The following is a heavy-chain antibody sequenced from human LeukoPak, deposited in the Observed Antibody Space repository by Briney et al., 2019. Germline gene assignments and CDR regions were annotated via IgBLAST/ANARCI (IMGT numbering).Heavy chain of an antibody. V-gene: IGHV1-2*02. CDR2: INPNSGGT. CDR1: GYTFTGYY. Sequence: GASVKVSCKASGYTFTGYYMHWVRQAPGQGLEWMGWINPNSGGTNYAQKFQGRVTMTRDTSTSTAYMELSRLRSDDTAVYYCARDLVGYYGPGSYPSDYWGQGTLVTVSS. J-gene: IGHJ4*02. D-gene: IGHD3-10*01. CDR3: ARDLVGYYGPGSYPSDY.